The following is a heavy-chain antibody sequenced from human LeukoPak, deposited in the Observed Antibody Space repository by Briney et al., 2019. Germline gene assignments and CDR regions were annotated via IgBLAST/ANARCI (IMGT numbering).Heavy chain of an antibody. V-gene: IGHV4-38-2*02. Sequence: SETLSLTCTVSGYSISSGYYWGWIRQPPGKGLEWIGSIYHSGSTYYNPSLKSRVTISVDTSKNQFSLKLSSVTAADTAVYYCARGDEGVVVPAAFDYWGQGTLVTVSS. D-gene: IGHD2-2*01. CDR1: GYSISSGYY. J-gene: IGHJ4*02. CDR2: IYHSGST. CDR3: ARGDEGVVVPAAFDY.